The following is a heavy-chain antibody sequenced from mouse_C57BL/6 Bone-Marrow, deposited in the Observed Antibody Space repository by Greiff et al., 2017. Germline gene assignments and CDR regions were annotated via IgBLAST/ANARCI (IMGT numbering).Heavy chain of an antibody. V-gene: IGHV1-18*01. CDR2: INPNNGGT. CDR3: ARAHWDEAMEY. J-gene: IGHJ4*01. CDR1: GYSFTDYN. D-gene: IGHD4-1*01. Sequence: EVQLQQSGPELVKPGASVKISCKASGYSFTDYNMNWVKQSHGKSLEWIGDINPNNGGTSYNQKFKGKATLTVDKSSSTAYMELRSLTSEDSAVYYCARAHWDEAMEYWGQGTSVTVSS.